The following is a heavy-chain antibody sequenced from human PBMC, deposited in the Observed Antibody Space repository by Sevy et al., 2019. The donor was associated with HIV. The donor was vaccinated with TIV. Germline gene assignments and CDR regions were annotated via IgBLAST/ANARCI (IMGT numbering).Heavy chain of an antibody. CDR2: ISKDGTNK. D-gene: IGHD6-19*01. Sequence: GGSLRLSCSASGFNISPYALHWVRQTPGKGLQWLAVISKDGTNKDYADFVKGRFSLSRDNSKNTLYLQMNSLRAEDTAVYYCARESIAVAGIGYYFKYWGQGALVTVSS. J-gene: IGHJ4*02. CDR3: ARESIAVAGIGYYFKY. V-gene: IGHV3-30*04. CDR1: GFNISPYA.